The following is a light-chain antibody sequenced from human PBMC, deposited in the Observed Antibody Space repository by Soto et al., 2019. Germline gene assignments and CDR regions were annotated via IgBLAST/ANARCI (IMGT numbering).Light chain of an antibody. V-gene: IGLV4-69*01. CDR1: SGHSSYA. CDR3: QTWGTGIRV. J-gene: IGLJ2*01. Sequence: QPVLTQSPSASASLGASVKLTCTLSSGHSSYAIAWHQQQPEKGPRYLMKLNSDGSHSKGDGIPDRFSGSSSGAERYLTIASHQYEDEDDYYCQTWGTGIRVFGGGTKLTVL. CDR2: LNSDGSH.